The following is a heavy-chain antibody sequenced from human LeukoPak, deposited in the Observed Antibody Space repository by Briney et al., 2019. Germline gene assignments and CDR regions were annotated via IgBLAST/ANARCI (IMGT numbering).Heavy chain of an antibody. V-gene: IGHV4-59*01. CDR3: ARDRELGS. Sequence: PSETLSLTCIVSGGSISIYYWNWIRQSPGKGLEWIGYIYNSGSTDYNPSLKRRVTISADTSKNQFSLKLTSVTAADTAVYYCARDRELGSWGQGILVTVSS. CDR1: GGSISIYY. D-gene: IGHD3-16*01. J-gene: IGHJ5*02. CDR2: IYNSGST.